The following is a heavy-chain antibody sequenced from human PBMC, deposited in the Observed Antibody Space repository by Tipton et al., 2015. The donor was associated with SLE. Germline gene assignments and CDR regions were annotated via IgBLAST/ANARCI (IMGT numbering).Heavy chain of an antibody. V-gene: IGHV4-34*01. J-gene: IGHJ4*02. D-gene: IGHD3-22*01. CDR2: INHSGST. CDR1: GGSFSGYY. Sequence: TLSLTCAVYGGSFSGYYWSWIRQPPGKGLEWIGEINHSGSTNYNPSLRSRVTISVDTSKNQFFLKPTAVTAADTAVYFCSGDRSGVSDWCQGTQVIVSS. CDR3: SGDRSGVSD.